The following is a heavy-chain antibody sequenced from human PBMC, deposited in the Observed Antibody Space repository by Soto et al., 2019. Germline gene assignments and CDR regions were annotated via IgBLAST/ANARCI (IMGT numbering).Heavy chain of an antibody. Sequence: ASVKVSCKASGYTFTGYYLHWVRQAPGQGLEWMGWINPNSGATNYAQNFQGWVTMTRDTSISTAYMELSRLKSDDTAVYYCARAPPADYAYRFDIWGQGTMVTVSS. CDR3: ARAPPADYAYRFDI. CDR1: GYTFTGYY. CDR2: INPNSGAT. V-gene: IGHV1-2*04. J-gene: IGHJ3*02. D-gene: IGHD2-2*01.